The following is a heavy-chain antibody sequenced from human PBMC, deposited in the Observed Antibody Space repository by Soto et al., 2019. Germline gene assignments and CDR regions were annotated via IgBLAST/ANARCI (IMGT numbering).Heavy chain of an antibody. CDR2: IFQSGST. V-gene: IGHV4-4*02. CDR3: ARGRGRYSSGWSWFDP. J-gene: IGHJ5*02. Sequence: SETLSLTXGVSGGTIRSPDWWTWVRQPPGKGLEWIGEIFQSGSTNYTPSLESRVTISVDKSKNQFSLTLTSVTAADTAVYFCARGRGRYSSGWSWFDPWGQGILVTVSS. CDR1: GGTIRSPDW. D-gene: IGHD6-19*01.